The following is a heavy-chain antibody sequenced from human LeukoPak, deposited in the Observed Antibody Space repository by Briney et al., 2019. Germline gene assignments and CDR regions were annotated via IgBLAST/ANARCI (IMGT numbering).Heavy chain of an antibody. CDR2: IFYSGST. Sequence: SETLSLTCTVSGGSISSYYWGWVRQPPGKALEWIGNIFYSGSTYYSPSLKSRVTISLDTSKNQFSLKLSSVTAADTAVYYCARTLRSVAGSYYYYYMDVWGKGTTVTVSS. CDR3: ARTLRSVAGSYYYYYMDV. CDR1: GGSISSYY. D-gene: IGHD6-19*01. V-gene: IGHV4-59*01. J-gene: IGHJ6*03.